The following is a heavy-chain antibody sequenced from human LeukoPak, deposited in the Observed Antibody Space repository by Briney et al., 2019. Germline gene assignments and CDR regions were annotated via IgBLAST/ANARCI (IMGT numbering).Heavy chain of an antibody. J-gene: IGHJ3*02. V-gene: IGHV4-34*01. CDR1: GGSFSGYY. CDR2: INHSGST. Sequence: SETLSLTCAVYGGSFSGYYWSWIRQPPGKGLEWIGEINHSGSTNYNPSLKSRVTISVDTSKNQFSLKLSSVTAADTAMYYCARPRLRYFDWLLFGGVAFDIWGQGTMVTVSS. D-gene: IGHD3-9*01. CDR3: ARPRLRYFDWLLFGGVAFDI.